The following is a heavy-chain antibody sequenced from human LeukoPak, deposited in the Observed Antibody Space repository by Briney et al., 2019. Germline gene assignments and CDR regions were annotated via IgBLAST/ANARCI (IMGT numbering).Heavy chain of an antibody. J-gene: IGHJ4*02. V-gene: IGHV3-30*02. CDR1: GFTFSNYG. Sequence: GGSLRLSCAAPGFTFSNYGMHWVRQAPGKGLEWVAFIPYDGSNKYYADSLKGRFTISRDNSKNTLYLQMNSLRAEDTAIYYCAKDICGGDCYPHGGYWGQGTPVTVSS. CDR2: IPYDGSNK. D-gene: IGHD2-21*01. CDR3: AKDICGGDCYPHGGY.